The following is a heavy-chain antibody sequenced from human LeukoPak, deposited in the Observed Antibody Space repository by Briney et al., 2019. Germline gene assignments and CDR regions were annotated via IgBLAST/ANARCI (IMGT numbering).Heavy chain of an antibody. CDR2: IYPGDSHV. V-gene: IGHV5-51*01. J-gene: IGHJ4*02. D-gene: IGHD3-22*01. CDR1: GYTFTNYN. Sequence: GESLKISCSGSGYTFTNYNIAWARQMPGKGLEFMGIIYPGDSHVTYSPSFQGQVTISADKSVSTTYLQWSSLKASDTAIYYCAQLDEGFYYDGGGFLYWGQGTLLAVSS. CDR3: AQLDEGFYYDGGGFLY.